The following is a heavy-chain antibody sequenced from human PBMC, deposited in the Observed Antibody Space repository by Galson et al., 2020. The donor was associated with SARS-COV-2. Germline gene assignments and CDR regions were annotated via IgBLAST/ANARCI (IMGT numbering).Heavy chain of an antibody. V-gene: IGHV2-70*01. D-gene: IGHD3-9*01. CDR3: ARGTLYDILTGYDNVDRFDY. Sequence: SGPTLVKPTQTLTLTCTFSGFSLSTSGMCVSWIRQPPGKALEWLALIDWDDDKYYSTSLKTRLTISKDTSKNQVVLTMTNMDPVDTATYYCARGTLYDILTGYDNVDRFDYWGQGTLVTVSS. CDR2: IDWDDDK. CDR1: GFSLSTSGMC. J-gene: IGHJ4*02.